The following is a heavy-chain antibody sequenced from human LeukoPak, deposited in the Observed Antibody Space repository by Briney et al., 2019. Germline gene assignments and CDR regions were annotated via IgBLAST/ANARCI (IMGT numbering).Heavy chain of an antibody. D-gene: IGHD3-22*01. Sequence: PSDTLSLTCAVSGYSISSSNWWGWIRQPPGKGLEWIGYTYYSGSTYYNPSLKSRVTMSVDTSKNQFSLKLSSVTAVDTAVYYCARTYYYDSSGYYFPGAFDIWGQGTMVTVSS. V-gene: IGHV4-28*01. CDR1: GYSISSSNW. CDR3: ARTYYYDSSGYYFPGAFDI. CDR2: TYYSGST. J-gene: IGHJ3*02.